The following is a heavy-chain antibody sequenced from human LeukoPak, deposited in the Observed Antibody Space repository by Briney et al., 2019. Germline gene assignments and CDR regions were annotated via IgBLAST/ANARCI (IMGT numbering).Heavy chain of an antibody. D-gene: IGHD1-26*01. CDR1: GFTFSNYA. Sequence: PGGSLRLSCAASGFTFSNYAMSWVRQAPGKGLEWVSTISVNNGNTYYADSVKGRFTISRDNSKNTLYLQMNSLRAEDTAVYYCARDHEWGRAYFDYWGQGTLVTVSS. J-gene: IGHJ4*02. CDR3: ARDHEWGRAYFDY. CDR2: ISVNNGNT. V-gene: IGHV3-23*01.